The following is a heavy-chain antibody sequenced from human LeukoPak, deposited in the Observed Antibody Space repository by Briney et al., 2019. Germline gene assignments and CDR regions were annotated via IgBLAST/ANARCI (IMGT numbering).Heavy chain of an antibody. D-gene: IGHD3-10*01. CDR2: ITYDGYYK. CDR3: AKDLISMVRGSPMGV. V-gene: IGHV3-30*18. Sequence: GRSLRLSCAASGLTFSSYGMHWVRQAPGKGLECVALITYDGYYKYYADSVKGRFTITRDNSKNMYLQMNSLRAEDTAVYYCAKDLISMVRGSPMGVWGQGTTVT. CDR1: GLTFSSYG. J-gene: IGHJ6*01.